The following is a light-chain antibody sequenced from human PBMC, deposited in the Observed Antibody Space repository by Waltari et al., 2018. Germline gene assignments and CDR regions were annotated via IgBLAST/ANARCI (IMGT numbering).Light chain of an antibody. V-gene: IGLV1-51*01. CDR1: SSNIGNKY. Sequence: QSVLTQAPSVSAAPGQKVTISCAGSSSNIGNKYVSWYQQFPGTAPKLLIYDNDKRPSGSPDRFSASKSGTSATLGITGLQTGDEANYYCGTWDTSLSAWVFGGGTKLTVL. CDR3: GTWDTSLSAWV. CDR2: DND. J-gene: IGLJ3*02.